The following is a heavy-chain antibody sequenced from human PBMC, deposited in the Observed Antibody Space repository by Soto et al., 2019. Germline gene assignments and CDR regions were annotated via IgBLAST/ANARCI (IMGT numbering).Heavy chain of an antibody. V-gene: IGHV4-30-4*01. CDR2: IYYSGST. Sequence: PSETLSLTCTVSGGSISSGDYYWSWIRQPPGKGLEWIGYIYYSGSTYYNPSLKSRVTISVDTSKNQFSLKLSSVTAADTAVYYCARDIVGWELGSEDMYYYYYGMDVWGQGTTVTVSS. CDR1: GGSISSGDYY. CDR3: ARDIVGWELGSEDMYYYYYGMDV. J-gene: IGHJ6*02. D-gene: IGHD1-26*01.